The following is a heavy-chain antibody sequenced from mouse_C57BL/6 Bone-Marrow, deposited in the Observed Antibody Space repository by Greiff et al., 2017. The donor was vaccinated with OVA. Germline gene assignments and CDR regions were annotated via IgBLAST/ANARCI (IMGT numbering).Heavy chain of an antibody. CDR2: INPYNGGT. D-gene: IGHD1-1*01. CDR1: GYTFTDYY. CDR3: ARGYYGRAWFAY. V-gene: IGHV1-19*01. J-gene: IGHJ3*01. Sequence: LVKPGASVKMSCKASGYTFTDYYMNWVKQSHGKSLEWIGVINPYNGGTSYNQKFKGKATLTVDKSSSTAYMELNSLTSEDSAVYYCARGYYGRAWFAYWGQGTLVTVSA.